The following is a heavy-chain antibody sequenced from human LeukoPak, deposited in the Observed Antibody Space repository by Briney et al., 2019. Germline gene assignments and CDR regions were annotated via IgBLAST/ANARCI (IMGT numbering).Heavy chain of an antibody. D-gene: IGHD3-9*01. CDR3: ARGASEASDTYIDV. V-gene: IGHV4-4*07. Sequence: SETLSLTCTVSGGSISGYYWSWIRQPAGKGLEWIGRIFTSGSTSYNPSLKSRVTMSLDKSDNEFSLKVRSVTAADTAVYYCARGASEASDTYIDVWGQGTLVTVSS. CDR1: GGSISGYY. J-gene: IGHJ4*02. CDR2: IFTSGST.